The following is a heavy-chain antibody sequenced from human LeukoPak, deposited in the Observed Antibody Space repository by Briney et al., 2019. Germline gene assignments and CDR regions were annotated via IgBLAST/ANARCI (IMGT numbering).Heavy chain of an antibody. V-gene: IGHV4-59*01. Sequence: NPSETLPLICTVSGGSISGYYWNWIRQSPEKGLEWIGYIYYSGTTNYNPSLKSRLTITLDTSNNQFSLKLSSVTAAGTAVYYGARAHLSDTDFDYWGQGTLVTVTS. CDR2: IYYSGTT. CDR3: ARAHLSDTDFDY. J-gene: IGHJ4*02. CDR1: GGSISGYY. D-gene: IGHD2-21*02.